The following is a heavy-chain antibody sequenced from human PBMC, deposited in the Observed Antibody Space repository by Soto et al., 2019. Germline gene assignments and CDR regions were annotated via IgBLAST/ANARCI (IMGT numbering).Heavy chain of an antibody. J-gene: IGHJ6*04. V-gene: IGHV3-30*18. CDR3: AKAVAQPYYYSYGMDV. CDR1: GFTFSSYG. Sequence: GGSLRLSCAASGFTFSSYGMHWVRQAPGKGLEWVAVISYDGSNKYYADSVKGRFTISRDNSKNTLYLQMNSLRAEDTAVYYCAKAVAQPYYYSYGMDVWGKGTTVNVAS. CDR2: ISYDGSNK. D-gene: IGHD2-21*01.